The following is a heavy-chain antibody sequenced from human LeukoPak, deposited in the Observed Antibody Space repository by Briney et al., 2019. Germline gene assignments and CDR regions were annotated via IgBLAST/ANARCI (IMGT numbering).Heavy chain of an antibody. CDR3: ARESVGVTKGVDWFDP. CDR1: GGSISSYY. V-gene: IGHV4-59*01. J-gene: IGHJ5*02. D-gene: IGHD2-8*01. Sequence: SETLSLTCTVSGGSISSYYWSWIRQLPGKGLEWIGYIYYSGSTNYNPSLKSRVTISVDTSKNQFSLKLSSVTAADTAVYYCARESVGVTKGVDWFDPWGQGTLVTVSS. CDR2: IYYSGST.